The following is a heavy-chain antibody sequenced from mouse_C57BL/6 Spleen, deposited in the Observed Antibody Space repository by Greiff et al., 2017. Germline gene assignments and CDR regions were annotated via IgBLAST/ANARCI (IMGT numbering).Heavy chain of an antibody. D-gene: IGHD2-1*01. J-gene: IGHJ2*01. V-gene: IGHV1-63*01. Sequence: QVQLQQSGAELVRPGTSVKMSCKASGYTFTNYWIGWAKQRPGHGLEWIGDIYPGGGYTNYNGQFKGKATLTADKSSSTAYMQFSSLTSEDSAIYYCARSGNYVFDYWGQGTTLTVSS. CDR1: GYTFTNYW. CDR2: IYPGGGYT. CDR3: ARSGNYVFDY.